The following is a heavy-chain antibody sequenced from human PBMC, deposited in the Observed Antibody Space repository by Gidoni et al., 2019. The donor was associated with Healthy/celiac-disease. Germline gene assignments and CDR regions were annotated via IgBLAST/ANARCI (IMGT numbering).Heavy chain of an antibody. V-gene: IGHV3-66*01. Sequence: EVQLVESGGGLVQPGGSLRPSCAASGFTVSRTYMSWVRQGPGKGLGLVAVIYSGCSTYYADSVKGRFTISRDNSKNTLYLQMNSLRAEDTAVYYCARSGGGYQDAFDIWGQGTMVTVSS. D-gene: IGHD3-22*01. CDR2: IYSGCST. J-gene: IGHJ3*02. CDR3: ARSGGGYQDAFDI. CDR1: GFTVSRTY.